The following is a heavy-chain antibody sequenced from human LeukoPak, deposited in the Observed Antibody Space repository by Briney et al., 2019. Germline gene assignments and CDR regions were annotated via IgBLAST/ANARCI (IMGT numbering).Heavy chain of an antibody. CDR1: GFTFSSYS. CDR3: ARGRVVGATYVDFDY. V-gene: IGHV3-21*01. D-gene: IGHD1-26*01. J-gene: IGHJ4*02. Sequence: GGSLRLSCAASGFTFSSYSMNWVRQAPGKGLEWVSSISTSSSYIYYADSVKGRFTISRDNAKNSLYLQMNSLRADDTAVYYCARGRVVGATYVDFDYWGQGTLVTVSS. CDR2: ISTSSSYI.